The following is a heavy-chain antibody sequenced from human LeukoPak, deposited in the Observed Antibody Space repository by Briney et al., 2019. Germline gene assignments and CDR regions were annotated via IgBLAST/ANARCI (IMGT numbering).Heavy chain of an antibody. J-gene: IGHJ5*02. D-gene: IGHD5-18*01. Sequence: SETLPLTCTVSGGSISRSSYYWGWIRQPPGKGLEWIGSIYYSGSTYYNPSLKSRVTISVDTSKNQFSLKLSSVTAADTAVYYCARRNVDTAMVPNWFDPWGQGTLVTVSS. CDR1: GGSISRSSYY. V-gene: IGHV4-39*01. CDR2: IYYSGST. CDR3: ARRNVDTAMVPNWFDP.